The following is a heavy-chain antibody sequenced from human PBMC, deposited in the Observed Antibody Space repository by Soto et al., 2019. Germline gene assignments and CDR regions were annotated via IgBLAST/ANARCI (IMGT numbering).Heavy chain of an antibody. CDR3: AALTGLD. V-gene: IGHV3-33*01. CDR2: IWYDGSNK. J-gene: IGHJ4*02. D-gene: IGHD7-27*01. CDR1: GFTFSSYG. Sequence: GGSLRLSCAASGFTFSSYGMHWVRQAPGKGLEWVAVIWYDGSNKYYADSVKGRFTISRDNSKNALYLQMNSLRAEDTAVYYCAALTGLDWGQGTLVTVSS.